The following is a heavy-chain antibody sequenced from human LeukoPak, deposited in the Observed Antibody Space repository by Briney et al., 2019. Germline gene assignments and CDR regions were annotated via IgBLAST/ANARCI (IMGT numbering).Heavy chain of an antibody. J-gene: IGHJ6*03. D-gene: IGHD3-22*01. CDR2: IYYSGST. CDR1: GGSISSYY. V-gene: IGHV4-59*01. CDR3: ARVVGYYDSSGYSYYYYYTDV. Sequence: SETLSLTCTVSGGSISSYYWSWIRQSPGKGLEWIGYIYYSGSTNYNPSLKSRVTISVDTSKNQFSLKLSSVTAADTAVYYCARVVGYYDSSGYSYYYYYTDVWGKGTTVTISS.